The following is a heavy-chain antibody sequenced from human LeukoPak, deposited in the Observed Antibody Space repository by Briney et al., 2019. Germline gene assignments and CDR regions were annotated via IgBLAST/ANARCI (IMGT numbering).Heavy chain of an antibody. Sequence: MASETLSLTCAVSGYSISSGYYWGWIRQPPGKGLEWIGTIYRSGSTYYNNPSLKSRVTISVDTSKDQFSLKLSSVTAADTAVYYCARGATTAFHFDYWGQEPWSPSPQ. CDR2: IYRSGST. CDR1: GYSISSGYY. D-gene: IGHD1-26*01. V-gene: IGHV4-38-2*01. CDR3: ARGATTAFHFDY. J-gene: IGHJ4*01.